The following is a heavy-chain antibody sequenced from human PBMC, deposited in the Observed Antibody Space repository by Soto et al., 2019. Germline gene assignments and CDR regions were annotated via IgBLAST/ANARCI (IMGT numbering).Heavy chain of an antibody. D-gene: IGHD3-22*01. J-gene: IGHJ4*02. CDR1: GGSISSGGYS. V-gene: IGHV4-30-2*01. CDR2: IYHSGST. CDR3: ARERGSSGYYYAYFDY. Sequence: TLSLTCAVSGGSISSGGYSWSWIRQPPGKGLEWIGYIYHSGSTYYNPSLKSRVTISVDRSKNQFSLKLSSVTAADTAVYYCARERGSSGYYYAYFDYWGPGTLVTVS.